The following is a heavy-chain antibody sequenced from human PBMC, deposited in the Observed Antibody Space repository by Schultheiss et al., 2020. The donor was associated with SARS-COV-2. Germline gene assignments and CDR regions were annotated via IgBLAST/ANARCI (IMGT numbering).Heavy chain of an antibody. D-gene: IGHD1-26*01. CDR1: GYTFTSYG. V-gene: IGHV1-2*02. J-gene: IGHJ3*02. CDR3: ARWELAEGAFDI. Sequence: ASVKVSCKASGYTFTSYGISWVRQAPGQGLEWMGWINPNSGGTNYAKKFQGRVTMTRDTSISTAYMELSRLRSEDTAVYYCARWELAEGAFDIWGQGTMVTVSS. CDR2: INPNSGGT.